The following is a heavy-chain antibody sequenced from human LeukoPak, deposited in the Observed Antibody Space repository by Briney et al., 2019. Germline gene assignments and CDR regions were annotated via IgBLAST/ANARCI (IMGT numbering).Heavy chain of an antibody. CDR3: ARGLFAGGWYPDYFDY. CDR1: GFPFSNFW. CDR2: IKPDGSDK. D-gene: IGHD6-19*01. Sequence: GGSLRLSCTASGFPFSNFWMSWVRQAPGKGLEWVANIKPDGSDKYYVDSMEGRFTISRDNAKNSLYLQMNSLRAEDTAVYYCARGLFAGGWYPDYFDYWGQGTLVTVSS. V-gene: IGHV3-7*03. J-gene: IGHJ4*02.